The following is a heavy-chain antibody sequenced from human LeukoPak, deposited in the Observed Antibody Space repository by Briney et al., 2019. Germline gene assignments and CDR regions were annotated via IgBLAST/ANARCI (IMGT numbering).Heavy chain of an antibody. CDR2: IKSKTDGGTT. V-gene: IGHV3-15*01. D-gene: IGHD1-7*01. Sequence: GGSLRLSCAASGFTFSNAWMSWVRQAPGKGLEWVGRIKSKTDGGTTDYAAPVKGRFTISRDDSKNTLYLQMNSLRAEDTAVYYCARDQHNWNYSIKYYFDYWGQGTLVTVSS. CDR1: GFTFSNAW. CDR3: ARDQHNWNYSIKYYFDY. J-gene: IGHJ4*02.